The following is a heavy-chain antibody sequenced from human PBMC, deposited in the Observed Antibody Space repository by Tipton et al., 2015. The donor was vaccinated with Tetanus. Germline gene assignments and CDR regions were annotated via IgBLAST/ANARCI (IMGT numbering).Heavy chain of an antibody. J-gene: IGHJ6*02. Sequence: TLSLTCTVSGVSISSGDYCWSWIRQPPGKGLEWIGYIYYSGNSKYNPSLQSRVTFSVDTSQNQVSLQLTSVTAADTAVYYCARHSGWYNFFTGVDAWGQGTAVTVSS. CDR1: GVSISSGDYC. V-gene: IGHV4-61*08. D-gene: IGHD6-19*01. CDR2: IYYSGNS. CDR3: ARHSGWYNFFTGVDA.